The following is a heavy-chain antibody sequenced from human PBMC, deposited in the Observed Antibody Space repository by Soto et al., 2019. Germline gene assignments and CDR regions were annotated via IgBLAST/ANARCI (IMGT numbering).Heavy chain of an antibody. Sequence: QVQLQESGPGLVKPSETLSLTCTVSGGSISSYYWSWIRQPPGKGLEWIGDIYYSGNTNYNPSLXSRVXISVDTSKNQFSLKLSSVTAADTAVYYCARGSTMFYNWFDPWGQGTLVTXSS. D-gene: IGHD3-10*02. CDR3: ARGSTMFYNWFDP. J-gene: IGHJ5*02. V-gene: IGHV4-59*01. CDR1: GGSISSYY. CDR2: IYYSGNT.